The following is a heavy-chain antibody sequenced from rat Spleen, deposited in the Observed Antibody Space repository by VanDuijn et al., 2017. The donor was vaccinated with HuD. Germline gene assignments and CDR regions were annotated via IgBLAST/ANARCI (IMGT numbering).Heavy chain of an antibody. J-gene: IGHJ3*01. V-gene: IGHV5-19*01. CDR1: GFTFSNYG. CDR2: ISPSGGST. D-gene: IGHD1-2*01. Sequence: EVQLVESGGGLVQPGRSLKLSCAASGFTFSNYGMHWIRQAPTKGLEWVASISPSGGSTYYRDSVKGRFTISRDNAKSTLYLQMDSLRSEDTATYYCARQGSSIGGWFAYWGQGTLVTVSS. CDR3: ARQGSSIGGWFAY.